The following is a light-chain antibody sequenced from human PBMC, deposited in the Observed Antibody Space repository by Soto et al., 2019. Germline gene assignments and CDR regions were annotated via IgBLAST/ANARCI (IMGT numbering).Light chain of an antibody. CDR2: DNI. CDR1: TSNIGNNY. J-gene: IGLJ3*02. V-gene: IGLV1-51*01. CDR3: GTWESSRNWV. Sequence: QSVLTQSPSVYAAPGQTVTISCSGTTSNIGNNYVSWYQLLPETAPKLLIYDNIKRPSGIPDRFSGSKSGTSATLVITGLQTGDEADYYCGTWESSRNWVFGGGTKLTVL.